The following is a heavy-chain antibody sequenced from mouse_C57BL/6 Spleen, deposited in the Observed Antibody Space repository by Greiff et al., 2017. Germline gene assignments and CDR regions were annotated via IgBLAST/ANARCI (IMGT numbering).Heavy chain of an antibody. D-gene: IGHD2-1*01. V-gene: IGHV1-64*01. Sequence: VQLQQPGAELVKPGASVKLSCKASGYTFTSYWMHWVKQRPGQGLEWIGMIHPNSGSTNYNEKVKSKATLTVDKSSSTAYMQLSSLTSEDSAVYYCARYGNGAMDYWGQGTSVTVSS. J-gene: IGHJ4*01. CDR3: ARYGNGAMDY. CDR1: GYTFTSYW. CDR2: IHPNSGST.